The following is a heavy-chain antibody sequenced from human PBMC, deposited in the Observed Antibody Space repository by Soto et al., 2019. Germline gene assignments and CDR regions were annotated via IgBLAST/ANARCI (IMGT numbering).Heavy chain of an antibody. CDR3: ARLHSSYGMHV. Sequence: PVGSLRLSCAASVFTFSSYEMNCVRHSPGKWLEWVSYISSSGSTIYYADSVKGRFTISRDNAKNSLYLQMNSLRAEDTAVYYCARLHSSYGMHVLGQATTVTLSS. CDR1: VFTFSSYE. J-gene: IGHJ6*02. CDR2: ISSSGSTI. V-gene: IGHV3-48*03.